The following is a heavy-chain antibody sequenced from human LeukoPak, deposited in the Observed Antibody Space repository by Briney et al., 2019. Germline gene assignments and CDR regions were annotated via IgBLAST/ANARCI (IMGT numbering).Heavy chain of an antibody. D-gene: IGHD5-24*01. CDR3: ARVMDGYNHFDY. CDR2: ISAYNGNT. J-gene: IGHJ4*02. V-gene: IGHV1-18*01. CDR1: GYSFTSYG. Sequence: ASVKVSCKASGYSFTSYGISWVRLAPGQGLEWMGWISAYNGNTNYAQKLQGRVTMTTDTSTSTAFMELRSLRSDDTAVYYCARVMDGYNHFDYWGQGTLVTVSP.